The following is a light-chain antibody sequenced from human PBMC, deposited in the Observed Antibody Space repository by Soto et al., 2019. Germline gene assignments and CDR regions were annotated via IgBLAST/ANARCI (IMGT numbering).Light chain of an antibody. CDR3: QYYGSSPPTT. J-gene: IGKJ2*01. CDR2: GAS. Sequence: EIVMTQSPGTLSLSPGDTATLSCRASQSLGSDLAWYQQKPGQAPRLLIYGASSRATGIPDRFSGSGSGTDFTLTISRLEAEDFAVYYCQYYGSSPPTTFGQGTKLEIK. V-gene: IGKV3-20*01. CDR1: QSLGSD.